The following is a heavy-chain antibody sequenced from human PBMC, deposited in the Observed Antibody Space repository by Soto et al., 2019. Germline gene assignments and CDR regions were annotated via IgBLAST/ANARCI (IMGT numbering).Heavy chain of an antibody. V-gene: IGHV4-59*08. CDR1: GGSITNYY. J-gene: IGHJ6*02. CDR2: IQYSGYS. D-gene: IGHD3-10*01. CDR3: APHGFGSLHGLVDV. Sequence: QVQLQESGPGLVKPSETLSLTCTVSGGSITNYYCSWFRQPPGKGLEWIGYIQYSGYSAYNLSLKRRVTMSMDTSKTPFSRMLESVTATDTAVYYCAPHGFGSLHGLVDVWGQGTTVIVSS.